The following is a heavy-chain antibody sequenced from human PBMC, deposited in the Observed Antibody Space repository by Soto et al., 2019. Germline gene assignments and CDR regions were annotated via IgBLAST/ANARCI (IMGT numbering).Heavy chain of an antibody. V-gene: IGHV1-18*01. J-gene: IGHJ4*02. Sequence: QVQLVQSGAEVKKPGASVKVSCKASGYTFTSYAISWVRQAPGQGLEWMGWISAYNGNTHYAQKLQGRVTMTTDTSTSTAYMDLRPLRSDDTAVYYCATALNSGLTDYWGQGPLVTVSS. CDR1: GYTFTSYA. CDR3: ATALNSGLTDY. D-gene: IGHD6-19*01. CDR2: ISAYNGNT.